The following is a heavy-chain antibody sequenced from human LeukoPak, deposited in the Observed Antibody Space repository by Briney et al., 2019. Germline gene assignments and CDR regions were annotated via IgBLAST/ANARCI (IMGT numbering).Heavy chain of an antibody. J-gene: IGHJ4*02. Sequence: GSLRLSCAASGFTFSSYSMNWVRQAPGKGLEWVSSISSSSSYIYYADSVKGRFTISRDNAKNSLYLQMNSLRAEDTAVYYCARDLYGSGSYDSEDLNAFDYWGQGTLVTVPS. CDR3: ARDLYGSGSYDSEDLNAFDY. V-gene: IGHV3-21*01. D-gene: IGHD3-10*01. CDR2: ISSSSSYI. CDR1: GFTFSSYS.